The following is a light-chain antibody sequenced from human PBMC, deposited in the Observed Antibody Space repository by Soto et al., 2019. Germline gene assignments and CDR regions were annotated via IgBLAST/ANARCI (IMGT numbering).Light chain of an antibody. CDR2: GVS. CDR3: QQCGSSPIT. J-gene: IGKJ5*01. Sequence: EVVLTQSPGTLSLSPGERATLSCRASQSVSGSDLAWYQQKPGQAPRLLISGVSNRATGTPDRFSGSGSGTDFTLTIRSLEPEDFAVYYCQQCGSSPITFGQGTRLEIK. CDR1: QSVSGSD. V-gene: IGKV3-20*01.